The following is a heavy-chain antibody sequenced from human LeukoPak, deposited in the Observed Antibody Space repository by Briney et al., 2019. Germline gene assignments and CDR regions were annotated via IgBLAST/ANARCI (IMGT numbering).Heavy chain of an antibody. CDR1: GFTFSSYA. D-gene: IGHD5-18*01. CDR2: ISGSGGST. J-gene: IGHJ6*03. V-gene: IGHV3-23*01. Sequence: PGGSLRLSCAASGFTFSSYAMSWVRQAPGKGLEWVSAISGSGGSTYYADSVKGRFTISRDNSKNTLYLQINSLRAEDTAVYYCAKDSVDTAMVPTNYYYYYYMDVWGKGTTVTVSS. CDR3: AKDSVDTAMVPTNYYYYYYMDV.